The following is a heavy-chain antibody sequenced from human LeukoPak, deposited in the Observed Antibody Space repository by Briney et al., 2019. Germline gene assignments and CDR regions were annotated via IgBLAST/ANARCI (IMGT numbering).Heavy chain of an antibody. V-gene: IGHV3-7*04. Sequence: PGGALRLSCAASGFTFSSYWMNWVRQAPGKGLEWVANIKPDGSDQYYVDSVKGRFTISRDNAKNSLYLQMNSLRAEDTAVYYCARENFQYWAQGTLVTVSS. CDR1: GFTFSSYW. CDR3: ARENFQY. J-gene: IGHJ4*02. CDR2: IKPDGSDQ.